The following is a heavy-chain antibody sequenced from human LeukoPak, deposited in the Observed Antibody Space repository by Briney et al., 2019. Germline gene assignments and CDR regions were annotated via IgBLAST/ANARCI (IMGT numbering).Heavy chain of an antibody. CDR3: AKDRAVLAAKDDYYYGMDV. CDR1: GFAFDDSA. D-gene: IGHD2-2*01. J-gene: IGHJ6*02. V-gene: IGHV3-9*01. Sequence: GRSLRLSCAASGFAFDDSAMHWVRQAPGKGLEWVSGINWNSSTKKYADSVKGRFTISRDNAKNSLYLQMNSLRAEDTALYYCAKDRAVLAAKDDYYYGMDVWGQGTTVTVSS. CDR2: INWNSSTK.